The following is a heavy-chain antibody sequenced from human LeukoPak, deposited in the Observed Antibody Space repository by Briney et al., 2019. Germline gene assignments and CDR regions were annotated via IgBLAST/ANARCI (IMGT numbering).Heavy chain of an antibody. CDR3: ARDRVGANNWFDP. CDR2: IIPILGIA. J-gene: IGHJ5*02. CDR1: GGTFSSYA. Sequence: GASVKVSCKASGGTFSSYAISWVRQAPGQGLEWMGRIIPILGIANYAQKFQGRATITADKSTSTAYMELSSLRSEDTAVYYCARDRVGANNWFDPWGQGTLVTVSS. V-gene: IGHV1-69*04. D-gene: IGHD1-26*01.